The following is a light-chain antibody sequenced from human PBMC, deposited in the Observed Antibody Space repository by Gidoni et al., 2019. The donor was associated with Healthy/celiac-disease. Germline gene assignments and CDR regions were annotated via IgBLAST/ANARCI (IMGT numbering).Light chain of an antibody. CDR3: QQFNSYPLT. J-gene: IGKJ4*01. V-gene: IGKV1-13*02. Sequence: AIRLTQSPPSLSASVVDRVTITCRASQGISSALAWYQQKPGKAPKLLIYDASSLESGVPSRFSGSGSGTDCTRTISSLQPEDFATYYCQQFNSYPLTFGGGTQVETK. CDR1: QGISSA. CDR2: DAS.